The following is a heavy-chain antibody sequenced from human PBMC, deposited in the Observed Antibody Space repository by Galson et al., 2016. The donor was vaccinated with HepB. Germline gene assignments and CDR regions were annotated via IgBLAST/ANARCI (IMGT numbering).Heavy chain of an antibody. CDR2: INPNGSDK. CDR1: GITFRGYW. CDR3: ARIDYDDNGGPY. D-gene: IGHD4-23*01. Sequence: SLRLSCAVSGITFRGYWMTWVRQAPEMGLEWVANINPNGSDKSYVASVRGRFTVSRDDDPNVLDLQSNNLRREDTAVYYRARIDYDDNGGPYWGQGTLVTVSS. V-gene: IGHV3-7*03. J-gene: IGHJ4*02.